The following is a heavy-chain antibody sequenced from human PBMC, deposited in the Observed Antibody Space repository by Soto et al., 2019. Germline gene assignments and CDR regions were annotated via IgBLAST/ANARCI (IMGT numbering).Heavy chain of an antibody. J-gene: IGHJ4*02. CDR2: IYHSGST. CDR3: ARDRAVSARGSFDY. V-gene: IGHV4-4*02. Sequence: QVQLQESGPGLVEPSGTLSLTCAVSGGSVSSTNWWSWVRQPPGKGLEWIGEIYHSGSTYYNPSLKSRVTISVDKSKNQFYLRLSSVTAADTAVYFCARDRAVSARGSFDYWGQGTLVTGSS. CDR1: GGSVSSTNW. D-gene: IGHD6-19*01.